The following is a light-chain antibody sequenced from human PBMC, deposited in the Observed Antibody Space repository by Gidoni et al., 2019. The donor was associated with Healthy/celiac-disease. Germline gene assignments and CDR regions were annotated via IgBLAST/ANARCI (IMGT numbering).Light chain of an antibody. Sequence: DIQMTQSPSSLSASVGDRVTITCRASQSISSYLHWYQQKPGQAPKLLIYAASSLQSGVPSRFSGSGSGTDSTLTISSLQPEDFATYYCQQSYSTPWTFGQGTKVEIK. CDR1: QSISSY. CDR3: QQSYSTPWT. V-gene: IGKV1-39*01. J-gene: IGKJ1*01. CDR2: AAS.